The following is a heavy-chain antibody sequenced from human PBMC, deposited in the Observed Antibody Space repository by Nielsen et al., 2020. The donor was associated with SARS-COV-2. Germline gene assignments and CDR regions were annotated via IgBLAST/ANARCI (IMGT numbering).Heavy chain of an antibody. Sequence: WIRQPPGKGPEWVAVISYDGSNKYYADSVKGRFTISRDNSKNTLYLQMSSLRAEDTAVYYCVKERGYDYSNNYYYYYMDVWGKGTTVTVSS. V-gene: IGHV3-30*18. J-gene: IGHJ6*03. CDR3: VKERGYDYSNNYYYYYMDV. D-gene: IGHD4-11*01. CDR2: ISYDGSNK.